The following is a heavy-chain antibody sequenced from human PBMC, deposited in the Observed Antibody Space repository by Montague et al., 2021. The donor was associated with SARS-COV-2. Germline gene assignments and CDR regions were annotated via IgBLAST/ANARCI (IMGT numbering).Heavy chain of an antibody. Sequence: VKPTQTLTLTCTFSGLSLRTAGTCVSWIRQPPGKAPQWLARIDWDGDKYYSRTLETRVSISTDTAKTQVVLTMTNVDPMDTATYYCARLSGAAPRCYYEGMDVWGQGTAVTVSS. J-gene: IGHJ6*02. CDR3: ARLSGAAPRCYYEGMDV. CDR2: IDWDGDK. D-gene: IGHD7-27*01. V-gene: IGHV2-70*11. CDR1: GLSLRTAGTC.